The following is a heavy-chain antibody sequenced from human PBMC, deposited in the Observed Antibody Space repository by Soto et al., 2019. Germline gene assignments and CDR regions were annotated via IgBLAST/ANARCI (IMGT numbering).Heavy chain of an antibody. D-gene: IGHD6-19*01. Sequence: PSETLSLTCTVSGGSISSSSYYWGWIRQPPGKGLEWIGSIYYSGSTYYNPSLKSRVTISVDTSKNQFSLKLSSVTAADTDVYYCARTRAVWFDPWGQGTLVTVSS. CDR2: IYYSGST. CDR3: ARTRAVWFDP. V-gene: IGHV4-39*01. CDR1: GGSISSSSYY. J-gene: IGHJ5*02.